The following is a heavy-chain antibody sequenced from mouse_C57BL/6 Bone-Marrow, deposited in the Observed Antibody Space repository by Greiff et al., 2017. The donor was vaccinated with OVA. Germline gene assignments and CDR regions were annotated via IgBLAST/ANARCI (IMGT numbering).Heavy chain of an antibody. D-gene: IGHD2-5*01. CDR1: GFTFNTYA. J-gene: IGHJ4*01. CDR2: IRSKSSNYAT. V-gene: IGHV10-3*01. Sequence: EVPLVESGGGLVQPKGSLKLSCAASGFTFNTYAMHWVRQAPGKGLEWVARIRSKSSNYATYYADSVKDRFTISRDDSQSMLYLQMNNLKTEDTAMYYGVRERRYSNVYAMDYWGQGTSVTVSS. CDR3: VRERRYSNVYAMDY.